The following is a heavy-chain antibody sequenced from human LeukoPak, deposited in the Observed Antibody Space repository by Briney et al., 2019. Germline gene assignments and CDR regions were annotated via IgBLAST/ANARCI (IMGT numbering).Heavy chain of an antibody. J-gene: IGHJ6*02. CDR3: ARHTRNHGMEV. D-gene: IGHD1-14*01. V-gene: IGHV4-31*03. CDR1: GGSISSGDYS. Sequence: PSQTLSLICIVSGGSISSGDYSWTWIRQHPGKGLEWIGYIYNSGSTSYKPSLKSRVTISEDTSQNQFSLKLSPVTAADTAVYYCARHTRNHGMEVWGQGTTVTVPS. CDR2: IYNSGST.